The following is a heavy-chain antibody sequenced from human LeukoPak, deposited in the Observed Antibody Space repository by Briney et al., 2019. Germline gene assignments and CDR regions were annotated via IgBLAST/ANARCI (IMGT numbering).Heavy chain of an antibody. CDR3: AKLLVGATKGDY. CDR1: GFTFRSYA. V-gene: IGHV3-23*01. CDR2: ISGSGGST. D-gene: IGHD1-26*01. Sequence: GGSLRLSCAASGFTFRSYAMSWVRQAPGKGLEWVSAISGSGGSTYYADSVKGRFTISRDNSKNTLYLQMNSLRAEDTAVYYCAKLLVGATKGDYWGQGTLVTVSS. J-gene: IGHJ4*02.